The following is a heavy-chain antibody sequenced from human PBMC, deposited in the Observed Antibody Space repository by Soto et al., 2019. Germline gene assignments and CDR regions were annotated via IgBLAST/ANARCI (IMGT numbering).Heavy chain of an antibody. J-gene: IGHJ6*03. CDR3: ARLGNRYFMDV. CDR2: IYYSGTT. V-gene: IGHV4-59*08. D-gene: IGHD7-27*01. CDR1: GGSISGLY. Sequence: TSETLSLTCSVSGGSISGLYWSWVRQPPGRGLEWIGWIYYSGTTNYNPSLKSRVTISVDTSKNQFSLKLSSVTAADTAIYYCARLGNRYFMDVWGKGTTVTVSS.